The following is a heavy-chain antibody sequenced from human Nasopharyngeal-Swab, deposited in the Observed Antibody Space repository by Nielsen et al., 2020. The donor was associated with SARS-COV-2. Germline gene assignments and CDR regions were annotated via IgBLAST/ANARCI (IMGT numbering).Heavy chain of an antibody. J-gene: IGHJ4*02. CDR2: ISSSGSTI. Sequence: GESLKISCAASRFTFSSYEMNWVRQAPGKGLEWVSYISSSGSTIYYADSVKGRFTISRDNAKNSLYLQMNSLRAEDTAVYYCARGGTGVLWFGELLVHWGQGTLVTVSS. V-gene: IGHV3-48*03. CDR1: RFTFSSYE. D-gene: IGHD3-10*01. CDR3: ARGGTGVLWFGELLVH.